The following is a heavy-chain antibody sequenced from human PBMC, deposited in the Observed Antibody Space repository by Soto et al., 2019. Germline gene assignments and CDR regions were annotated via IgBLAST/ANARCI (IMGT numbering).Heavy chain of an antibody. CDR1: GGTFSSYA. Sequence: ASVKVSCKASGGTFSSYAVSWVRQAPGQGLEWMGGIIPIFGTANYAQKFQGRVTITADESTSTAYMELSSLRSEDTAVYYCASPRIAVAGPGYFQHWGQGTLVTVSS. CDR3: ASPRIAVAGPGYFQH. J-gene: IGHJ1*01. CDR2: IIPIFGTA. V-gene: IGHV1-69*13. D-gene: IGHD6-19*01.